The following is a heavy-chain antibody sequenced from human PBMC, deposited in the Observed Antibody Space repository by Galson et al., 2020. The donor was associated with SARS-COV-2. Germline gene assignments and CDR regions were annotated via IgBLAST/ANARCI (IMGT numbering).Heavy chain of an antibody. V-gene: IGHV4-4*07. CDR3: ARGAYGSGTSNWFDP. Sequence: SETLSLTCTVSGGSISSYYWSWIRQPAGKGLEWIGRIYTSGTTNYNPSLKSQVTMSVDASKNQFSLHLNSVTAADTAVYYCARGAYGSGTSNWFDPWGQGTLVTVSS. J-gene: IGHJ5*02. CDR1: GGSISSYY. CDR2: IYTSGTT. D-gene: IGHD3-10*01.